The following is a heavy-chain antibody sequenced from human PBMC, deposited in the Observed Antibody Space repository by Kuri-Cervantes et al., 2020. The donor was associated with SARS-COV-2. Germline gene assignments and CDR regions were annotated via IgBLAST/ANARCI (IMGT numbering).Heavy chain of an antibody. CDR1: GFAFSSYV. J-gene: IGHJ5*02. CDR3: AKDIVIAAAGTSGWFDP. CDR2: IGTGGDT. D-gene: IGHD6-13*01. V-gene: IGHV3-47*02. Sequence: GGSLRLSCAASGFAFSSYVLHWVRRAPGKGPEWVSAIGTGGDTYYADSVMGRFTISRDNSKNSLYLQMKSLRTEDTALYYCAKDIVIAAAGTSGWFDPWSQGTPVTVSS.